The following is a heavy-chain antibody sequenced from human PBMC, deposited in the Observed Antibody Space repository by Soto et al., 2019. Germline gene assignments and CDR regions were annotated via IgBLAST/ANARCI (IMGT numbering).Heavy chain of an antibody. CDR2: IYHSGST. J-gene: IGHJ4*02. D-gene: IGHD3-3*01. CDR1: GGSISSSNW. Sequence: SETLSLTCAVSGGSISSSNWWSWVRQPPGKGLEWIGEIYHSGSTNYNPSLKSRVTISVDKSKNQFSLKLSSVTAADTAVYYCARGVKRYHDFWSGYYGWGQGTLVTVSS. V-gene: IGHV4-4*02. CDR3: ARGVKRYHDFWSGYYG.